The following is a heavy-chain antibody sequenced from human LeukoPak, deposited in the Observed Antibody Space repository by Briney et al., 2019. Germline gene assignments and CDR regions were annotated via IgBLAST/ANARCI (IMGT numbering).Heavy chain of an antibody. CDR1: GDSISSSSYY. CDR3: ARAKASGYSYGYEGWFDP. J-gene: IGHJ5*02. V-gene: IGHV4-39*01. Sequence: PSETLSLTCTVSGDSISSSSYYWGWIRQPPGKGLEWIGSIYYSGSTYYNPSLKSRVTLSVDTSKNQFSLKLSSVTAADTAVYYCARAKASGYSYGYEGWFDPWGQGTLVTVSS. CDR2: IYYSGST. D-gene: IGHD5-18*01.